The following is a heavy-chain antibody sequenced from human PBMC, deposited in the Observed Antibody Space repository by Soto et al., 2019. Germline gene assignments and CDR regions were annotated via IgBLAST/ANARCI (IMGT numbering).Heavy chain of an antibody. CDR2: ISYDGSNK. CDR1: GFTFSSYG. CDR3: AKGYDEYSRSSGVDY. J-gene: IGHJ4*02. D-gene: IGHD6-6*01. Sequence: QVQLVESGGGVVQPGRSLRLSCAASGFTFSSYGMHWVRQAPGKGLEWVAIISYDGSNKFYADSVKGRFTISRDNSKNTLYLQMSSLRTEDTAVYYCAKGYDEYSRSSGVDYWGQGTLVTVSS. V-gene: IGHV3-30*18.